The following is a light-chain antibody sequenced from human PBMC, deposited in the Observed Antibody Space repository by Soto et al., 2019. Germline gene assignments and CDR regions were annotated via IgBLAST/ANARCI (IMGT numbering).Light chain of an antibody. V-gene: IGLV1-44*01. CDR3: AAWDDRLKGPV. CDR1: SSNIGIND. J-gene: IGLJ2*01. CDR2: DSN. Sequence: QSVLSQPPSASGTPGQTVTISCSGGSSNIGINDVHWYRQFSGAGPQILIYDSNQRATGVPDRFSGSRSGASASLAISGLQSDDEAEYHCAAWDDRLKGPVFGGGTKLTVL.